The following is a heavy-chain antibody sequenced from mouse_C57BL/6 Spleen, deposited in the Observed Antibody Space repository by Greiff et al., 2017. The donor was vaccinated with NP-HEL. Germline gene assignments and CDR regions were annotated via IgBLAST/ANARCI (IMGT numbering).Heavy chain of an antibody. CDR3: ARYYGSSYVDY. Sequence: VKLKQSGPELVKPGASVKISCKASGYAFSSSWMNWVKQRPGKGLEWIGRIYPGDGDTNYNGKFKGKATLTADKSSSTAYMQLSSLTSEDSAVYFCARYYGSSYVDYWGQGTTLTVSS. CDR1: GYAFSSSW. CDR2: IYPGDGDT. V-gene: IGHV1-82*01. D-gene: IGHD1-1*01. J-gene: IGHJ2*01.